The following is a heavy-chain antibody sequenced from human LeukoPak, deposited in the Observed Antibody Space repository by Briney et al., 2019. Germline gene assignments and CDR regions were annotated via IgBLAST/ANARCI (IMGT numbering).Heavy chain of an antibody. CDR3: ATVPYGDPRGDNWFDP. D-gene: IGHD4-17*01. J-gene: IGHJ5*02. V-gene: IGHV4-59*12. CDR1: GGSISSYY. CDR2: IYYSGST. Sequence: PSETLSLTCTVSGGSISSYYWSWIRQPPGNGLEWIGYIYYSGSTNYNPSLKSRVTISVDTSKNQFSLKLSSVTAADTAVYYCATVPYGDPRGDNWFDPWGQGTLVTVSS.